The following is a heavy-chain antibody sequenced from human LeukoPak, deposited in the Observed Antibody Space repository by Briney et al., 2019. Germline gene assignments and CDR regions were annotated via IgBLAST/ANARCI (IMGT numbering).Heavy chain of an antibody. Sequence: PSETLSLTCAVSGYSISSGYYWGWIRQPPGKGLEWIGSIYHSGSTYYNPSLKSRVTISVDTSNNQFSLKLSSVTAADTAVYYRARWGAAGTDYWGQGTLVTVSS. V-gene: IGHV4-38-2*01. D-gene: IGHD6-13*01. J-gene: IGHJ4*02. CDR3: ARWGAAGTDY. CDR2: IYHSGST. CDR1: GYSISSGYY.